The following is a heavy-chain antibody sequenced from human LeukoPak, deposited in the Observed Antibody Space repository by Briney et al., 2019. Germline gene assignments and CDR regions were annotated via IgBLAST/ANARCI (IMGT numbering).Heavy chain of an antibody. D-gene: IGHD4-17*01. V-gene: IGHV4-30-4*01. Sequence: SETLSLTCTVSGGSISSGDYYWSWIRQPPGKGLEWIGYIYYSGSTFYNPSLKSRITISIDTSKNQFSLKLSSVTAADTAVYYCAREPTTNDYWGQGTLDTVSS. J-gene: IGHJ4*02. CDR1: GGSISSGDYY. CDR3: AREPTTNDY. CDR2: IYYSGST.